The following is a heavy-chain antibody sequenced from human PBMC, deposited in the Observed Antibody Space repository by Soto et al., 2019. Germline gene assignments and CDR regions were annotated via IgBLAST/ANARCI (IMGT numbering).Heavy chain of an antibody. V-gene: IGHV3-23*01. D-gene: IGHD3-10*01. Sequence: EVQLLESGGGLVQPGGSLRLSCAASGFTFSSYAMSWVRQAPGKGLEWVSAISGSGGSTYYADSVKGRFTISRDNSKNTLYLQMNSLRAEDTAVYYCAKDQEGELWFGELPPWDYYYGMDVWGQGTTVTVSS. CDR3: AKDQEGELWFGELPPWDYYYGMDV. CDR2: ISGSGGST. J-gene: IGHJ6*02. CDR1: GFTFSSYA.